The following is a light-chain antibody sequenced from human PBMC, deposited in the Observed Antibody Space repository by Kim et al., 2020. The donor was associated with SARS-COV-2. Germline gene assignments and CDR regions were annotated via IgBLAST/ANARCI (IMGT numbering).Light chain of an antibody. Sequence: DIVMTQSPDSLAVSLGERATINCKSSQSVFYSSNNKNYLAWYQQKPGQPPKLLIYWASTRESGVPDRFSGSGSGTDFTLTISSLQAEYVAVYYCQQYYSSPGFTFGPGTKVDIK. J-gene: IGKJ3*01. CDR2: WAS. CDR3: QQYYSSPGFT. V-gene: IGKV4-1*01. CDR1: QSVFYSSNNKNY.